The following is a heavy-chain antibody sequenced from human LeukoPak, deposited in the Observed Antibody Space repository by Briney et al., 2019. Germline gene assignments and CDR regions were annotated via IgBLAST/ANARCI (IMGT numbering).Heavy chain of an antibody. CDR3: ARGRYGLLSGYDY. CDR1: GYIFTGYY. D-gene: IGHD3-22*01. J-gene: IGHJ4*02. V-gene: IGHV1-2*02. CDR2: MNPNSGDT. Sequence: ASVKVSCKASGYIFTGYYVHWVRQAPGQGLEWMGWMNPNSGDTNYAQKFQGRVTMTRDTPITTAYVELSSLTSDDAAVYYCARGRYGLLSGYDYWGQGAMVTVSS.